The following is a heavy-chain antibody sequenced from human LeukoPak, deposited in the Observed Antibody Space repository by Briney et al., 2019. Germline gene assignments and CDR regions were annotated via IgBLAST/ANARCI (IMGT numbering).Heavy chain of an antibody. CDR3: ARDFRYCSGGSCYELAHYYYYMDV. J-gene: IGHJ6*03. Sequence: SETLSLTCTVSGVSISSSNSYWGWIRQPPGKGLEWIGSIYYSGNTYYNASLKSQVSISIDTSKNQFSLRLTSVTAADTAVYYCARDFRYCSGGSCYELAHYYYYMDVWGKGTTVTISS. D-gene: IGHD2-15*01. CDR1: GVSISSSNSY. CDR2: IYYSGNT. V-gene: IGHV4-39*02.